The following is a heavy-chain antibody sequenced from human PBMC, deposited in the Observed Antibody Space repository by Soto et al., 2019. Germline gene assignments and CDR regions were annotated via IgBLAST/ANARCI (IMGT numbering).Heavy chain of an antibody. CDR1: GDSISSSSYY. J-gene: IGHJ6*02. CDR2: IHYSGNT. V-gene: IGHV4-31*03. D-gene: IGHD6-13*01. Sequence: QVQLQESGPGLVKPSQTLSLTCTVSGDSISSSSYYWSWIRQHPGKGLEWIGYIHYSGNTRYNPSLKSRLTISVAASKNQFSLMLSSLTAADTAVYFCARARVPCSSTWYRYDYYGMDIWGQGTTVTVSS. CDR3: ARARVPCSSTWYRYDYYGMDI.